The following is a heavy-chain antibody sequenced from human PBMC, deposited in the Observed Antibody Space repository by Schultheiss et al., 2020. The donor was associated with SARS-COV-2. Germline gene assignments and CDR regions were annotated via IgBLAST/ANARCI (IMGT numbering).Heavy chain of an antibody. Sequence: SETLSLTCTVSGGSISSGGYSWSWIRQPPGKGLEWIGYIYHSGSTNYNPSLKSRVTISVDTSKNQFSLKLSSVTAADTAVYYCARRAGVGWFDPWGQGTLVTVSS. CDR3: ARRAGVGWFDP. V-gene: IGHV4-30-2*02. CDR1: GGSISSGGYS. CDR2: IYHSGST. D-gene: IGHD3-10*01. J-gene: IGHJ5*02.